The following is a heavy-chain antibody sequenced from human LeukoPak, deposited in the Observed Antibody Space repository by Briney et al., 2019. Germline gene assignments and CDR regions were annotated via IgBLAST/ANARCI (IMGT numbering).Heavy chain of an antibody. CDR1: GYTFTSYA. D-gene: IGHD3-10*01. CDR2: INAGNGNT. Sequence: GGSLRLSCSASGYTFTSYAMHWVRQAPGQRLEWMGWINAGNGNTKYSQKFQGRVTITRDTSASTAYMELSSLRSEDTAVYYCARGAYYYGSGSYYSFDYWGQGTLVTVSS. CDR3: ARGAYYYGSGSYYSFDY. V-gene: IGHV1-3*01. J-gene: IGHJ4*02.